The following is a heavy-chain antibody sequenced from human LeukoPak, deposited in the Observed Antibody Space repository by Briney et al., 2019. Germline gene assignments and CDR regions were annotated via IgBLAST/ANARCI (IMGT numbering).Heavy chain of an antibody. V-gene: IGHV1-18*01. CDR3: ARELSYYGSGNYYQGRGYYFDY. D-gene: IGHD3-10*01. J-gene: IGHJ4*02. Sequence: ASVKVSCKASGYTFTTYGISWVRQAPGQGLEWMGRISPYNGNTNYAEKVQGRITMTTDTYTRTVSMELGSLTSDDTAVYYCARELSYYGSGNYYQGRGYYFDYWGQGTLLTVSS. CDR2: ISPYNGNT. CDR1: GYTFTTYG.